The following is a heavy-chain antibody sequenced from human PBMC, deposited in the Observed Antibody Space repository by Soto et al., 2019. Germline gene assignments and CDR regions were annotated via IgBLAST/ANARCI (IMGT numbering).Heavy chain of an antibody. J-gene: IGHJ3*02. CDR3: ASYSNYYYDSSGYYADAFDI. D-gene: IGHD3-22*01. CDR2: IIPIFGTA. CDR1: GGTFSSYA. Sequence: QVQLVQSGAEVKKPGSSVKVSCKASGGTFSSYAISWVRQAPGQGLEWMGGIIPIFGTANYAQKFQGRVTITEDESTSTAYMELSRLRSEDTAVYYCASYSNYYYDSSGYYADAFDIWGQGTMVTVSS. V-gene: IGHV1-69*01.